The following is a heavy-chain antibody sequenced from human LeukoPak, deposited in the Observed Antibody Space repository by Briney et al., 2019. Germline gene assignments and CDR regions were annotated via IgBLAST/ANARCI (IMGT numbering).Heavy chain of an antibody. CDR2: INHSGST. D-gene: IGHD3-3*01. CDR1: GGSFSGYY. CDR3: GREIDFAV. J-gene: IGHJ4*01. Sequence: SETLSLTCAVYGGSFSGYYWSWIRQPPGKGLEWIGEINHSGSTNYNPSLKRRVTISVDTSKNQFSLKLISLTGARPGVYYFGREIDFAVWGHGTLVTVSS. V-gene: IGHV4-34*01.